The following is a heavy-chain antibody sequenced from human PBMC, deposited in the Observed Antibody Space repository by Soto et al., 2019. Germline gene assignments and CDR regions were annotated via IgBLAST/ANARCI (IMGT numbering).Heavy chain of an antibody. V-gene: IGHV1-69*01. CDR3: ASTYYYGTSAYGGSASYYFAMYV. CDR2: IIPMFGSA. CDR1: GGTFINYA. Sequence: QVQLVQSGTEVKKPGSSVKVSCKASGGTFINYAFSWLRQAPGQGLEWMGVIIPMFGSANYAQRFQGRVTIAADESTSTVYMELGSLRSEDTAVFCCASTYYYGTSAYGGSASYYFAMYVWGPGTTVTVSS. J-gene: IGHJ6*02. D-gene: IGHD3-10*01.